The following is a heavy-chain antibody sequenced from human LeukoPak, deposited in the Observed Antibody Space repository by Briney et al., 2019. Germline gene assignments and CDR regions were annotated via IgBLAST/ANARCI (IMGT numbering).Heavy chain of an antibody. CDR2: INPSGGST. D-gene: IGHD6-13*01. Sequence: GASVKVSCKASGYTFTSYYMHWVRQAPGQGLEWMGIINPSGGSTSYAQKFQGRVTMTRDTSTSTVYMELSSLRSEDTAVYYCAITSDVAAVDDSVYAFDIWGQGTMVTVSS. CDR1: GYTFTSYY. CDR3: AITSDVAAVDDSVYAFDI. V-gene: IGHV1-46*01. J-gene: IGHJ3*02.